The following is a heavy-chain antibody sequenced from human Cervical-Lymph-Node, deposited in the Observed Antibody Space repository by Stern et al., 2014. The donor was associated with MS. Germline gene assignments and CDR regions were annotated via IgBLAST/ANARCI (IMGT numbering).Heavy chain of an antibody. Sequence: QVQLVQSGSELKKPGASVKVSCKASGHIFINSFMNWVRQAPGQGLELMGWIDTNTGNPMYAQGFTGRFVFSLDTSVSTAYLQISGLEAGDTAVYFCARAPSGSFSDYWGQGTLVTVSS. CDR1: GHIFINSF. CDR3: ARAPSGSFSDY. D-gene: IGHD1-26*01. V-gene: IGHV7-4-1*02. J-gene: IGHJ4*02. CDR2: IDTNTGNP.